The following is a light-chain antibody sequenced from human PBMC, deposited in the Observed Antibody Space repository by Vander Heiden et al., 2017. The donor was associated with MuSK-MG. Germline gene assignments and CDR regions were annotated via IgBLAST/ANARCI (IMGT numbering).Light chain of an antibody. Sequence: DIQMTQSPSSLSASVGDRVTITCRASQSISSYLNWYQQKPLTAPKLLIYAASSLQSGVPSRFSGSGFGTDFTLTISSLQPEDFATYYCQQNYSSPPLTFGGGTKVEIK. CDR1: QSISSY. V-gene: IGKV1-39*01. J-gene: IGKJ4*01. CDR3: QQNYSSPPLT. CDR2: AAS.